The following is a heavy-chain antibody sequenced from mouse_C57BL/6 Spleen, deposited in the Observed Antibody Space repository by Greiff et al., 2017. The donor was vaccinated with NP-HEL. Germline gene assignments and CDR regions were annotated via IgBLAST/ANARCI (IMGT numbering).Heavy chain of an antibody. J-gene: IGHJ2*01. D-gene: IGHD2-3*01. Sequence: EVKVVESGGDLVKPGGSLKLSCAASGFTFSSYGMSWVRQTPDKRLEWVATISSGGSYTYYPDSVKGRFTISRDNAKNTLYLQMSSLKSEDTAMYYCARHDDGYPYFDYWGQGTTLTVSS. CDR2: ISSGGSYT. CDR1: GFTFSSYG. CDR3: ARHDDGYPYFDY. V-gene: IGHV5-6*01.